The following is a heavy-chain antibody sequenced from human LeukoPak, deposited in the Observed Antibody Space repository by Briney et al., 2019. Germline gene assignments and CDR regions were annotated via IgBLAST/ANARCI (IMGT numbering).Heavy chain of an antibody. CDR2: IIPIFGTA. Sequence: SVKVSCKASGGTFSSYAISWVRQAPGQGLEWMGGIIPIFGTANYAQKFQGRVTITTDESTSTAYMELSSLRSEDTAVYYCASQPFPSPMVYAIRNWFDPWGQGTLVTVSS. D-gene: IGHD2-8*01. CDR3: ASQPFPSPMVYAIRNWFDP. CDR1: GGTFSSYA. V-gene: IGHV1-69*05. J-gene: IGHJ5*02.